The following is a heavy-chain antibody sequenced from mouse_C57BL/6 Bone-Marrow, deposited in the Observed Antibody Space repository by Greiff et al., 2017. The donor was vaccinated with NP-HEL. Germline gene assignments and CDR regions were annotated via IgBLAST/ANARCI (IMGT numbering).Heavy chain of an antibody. D-gene: IGHD1-3*01. Sequence: QVQLQQPGAELVKPGASVKMSCKASGYTFTSYWITWVKQRPGQGLEWIGDIYPGSGSTNYNEKFKSKATLTVDTSSSTAYMQLSSLTSEDSAVYYCARENNYYWYFDVWGTGTTVTVSS. CDR2: IYPGSGST. J-gene: IGHJ1*03. V-gene: IGHV1-55*01. CDR1: GYTFTSYW. CDR3: ARENNYYWYFDV.